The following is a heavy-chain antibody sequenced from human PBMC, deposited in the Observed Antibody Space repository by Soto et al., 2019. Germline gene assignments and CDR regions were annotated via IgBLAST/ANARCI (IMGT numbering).Heavy chain of an antibody. CDR3: ARDSAYCSSTSCPKGPYYYYGMDV. Sequence: ASVKVSCKASGVTFSSYAISWVRQAPGQGLEWMGGIIPIFGTANYAQKFQGRVTITADKSTSTAYMELSSLRSEDTAVYYCARDSAYCSSTSCPKGPYYYYGMDVWGQGTTVTVSS. V-gene: IGHV1-69*06. D-gene: IGHD2-2*01. J-gene: IGHJ6*02. CDR1: GVTFSSYA. CDR2: IIPIFGTA.